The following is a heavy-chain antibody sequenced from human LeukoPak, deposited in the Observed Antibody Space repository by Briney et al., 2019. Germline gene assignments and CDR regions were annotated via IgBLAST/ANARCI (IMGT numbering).Heavy chain of an antibody. V-gene: IGHV4-4*07. J-gene: IGHJ6*03. CDR2: IFSGGNT. CDR3: ARDLKVMAVADGWANNHYYMDV. CDR1: GGYISSYY. D-gene: IGHD6-19*01. Sequence: PSETLSLTCTVSGGYISSYYWSWIRQPAGKGLEWIGHIFSGGNTNYNPSLKGRVTMSEDTSKNQLFLNLTSVTAADTAVYYCARDLKVMAVADGWANNHYYMDVWGKGTTVAVSS.